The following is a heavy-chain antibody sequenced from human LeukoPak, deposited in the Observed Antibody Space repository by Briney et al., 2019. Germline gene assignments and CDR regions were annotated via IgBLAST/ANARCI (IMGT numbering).Heavy chain of an antibody. CDR1: GYTFTSYG. D-gene: IGHD7-27*01. Sequence: GASVKVSCKASGYTFTSYGINWLRQAPGQGLEWMGWISPYNGNTNNARKVQGRVTMTTDTSTSTAYMELRSLTSDDTAVYYCAREEMGTTDYWGQGTLVTVSS. V-gene: IGHV1-18*01. J-gene: IGHJ4*02. CDR2: ISPYNGNT. CDR3: AREEMGTTDY.